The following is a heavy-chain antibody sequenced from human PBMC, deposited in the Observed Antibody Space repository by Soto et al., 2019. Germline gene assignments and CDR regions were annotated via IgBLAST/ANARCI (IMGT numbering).Heavy chain of an antibody. CDR1: GYSFTSYW. CDR2: INPSDSYT. J-gene: IGHJ4*02. CDR3: ARLGYCTGTRCYTFDS. V-gene: IGHV5-10-1*01. D-gene: IGHD2-2*02. Sequence: GESLKISCQGSGYSFTSYWIGWVRQRAGKGLEWIGRINPSDSYTTYSPSFQGHVTISTDKSFSTAYLQWSGLKASDTAMYYCARLGYCTGTRCYTFDSWGQGTLVTLSS.